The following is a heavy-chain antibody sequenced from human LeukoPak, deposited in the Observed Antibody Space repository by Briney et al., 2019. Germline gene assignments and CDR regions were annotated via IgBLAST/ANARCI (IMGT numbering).Heavy chain of an antibody. D-gene: IGHD3-10*01. CDR3: AKELLLWFGESPYGMDV. CDR2: ISGSGGST. J-gene: IGHJ6*02. V-gene: IGHV3-23*01. CDR1: GFTFSSYA. Sequence: PGGSLRLSCAASGFTFSSYAMSWVRQAPGKGLEWVSAISGSGGSTYYADSVKGRFTISRDNSKNTLYLQMNSLRAEDTAVYYCAKELLLWFGESPYGMDVWGQGTTVTVSS.